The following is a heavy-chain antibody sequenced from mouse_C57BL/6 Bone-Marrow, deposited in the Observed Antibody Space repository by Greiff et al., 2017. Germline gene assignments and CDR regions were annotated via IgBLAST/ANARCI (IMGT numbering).Heavy chain of an antibody. V-gene: IGHV1-9*01. CDR3: ARWGYAMDY. CDR2: ILPGSGST. J-gene: IGHJ4*01. Sequence: QVQLKQSGAELVRPGASVKLSCTASGFNIKDDYMHWVKQRPGHGLEWIGEILPGSGSTNYNEKFKGKATFTADTSSNTAYMQLSSLTTEDSAIYYCARWGYAMDYWGQGTSVTVSS. CDR1: GFNIKDDY.